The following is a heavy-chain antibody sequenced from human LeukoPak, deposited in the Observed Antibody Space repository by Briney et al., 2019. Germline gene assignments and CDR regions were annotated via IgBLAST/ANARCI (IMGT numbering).Heavy chain of an antibody. V-gene: IGHV5-51*01. CDR3: EKEGTTVVRRGYGMDV. CDR1: GYSLTSNW. Sequence: GESLKISCKGTGYSLTSNWIAWVRQMPGKGLEWMGIIYPGDSDTRYSPSFQGQVTISADKSISTTYLQWSSLKASDTAMYYCEKEGTTVVRRGYGMDVWGQGTSVTVSS. CDR2: IYPGDSDT. D-gene: IGHD4-23*01. J-gene: IGHJ6*02.